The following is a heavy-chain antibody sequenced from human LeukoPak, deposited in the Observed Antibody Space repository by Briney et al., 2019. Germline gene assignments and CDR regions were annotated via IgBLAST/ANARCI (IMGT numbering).Heavy chain of an antibody. Sequence: GGSLRLSCAASGFSFNNYGMHWVRQAPGKGLEWVAFIRHDGNRNSYADSVKGRFTISRDTSKNTLFLQMSNLRGEDTAVYYCAKDRGWELELYYFDYWGQGTQVTVSS. J-gene: IGHJ4*02. CDR3: AKDRGWELELYYFDY. V-gene: IGHV3-30*02. CDR2: IRHDGNRN. D-gene: IGHD4-23*01. CDR1: GFSFNNYG.